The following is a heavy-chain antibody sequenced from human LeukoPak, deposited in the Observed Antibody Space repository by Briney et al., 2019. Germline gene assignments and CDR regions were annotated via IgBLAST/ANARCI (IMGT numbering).Heavy chain of an antibody. CDR2: IRSKVNSYAT. J-gene: IGHJ3*02. CDR1: GFTFSGSA. CDR3: TTPRLGAFDI. V-gene: IGHV3-73*01. Sequence: QPGGSLRLSCAASGFTFSGSAMHWVRQASGKGLEWVGRIRSKVNSYATEIAASVKGKFTISRDDSKQTAYLQMNSLKTEDTAVYYCTTPRLGAFDIWGQGTMVTVSS.